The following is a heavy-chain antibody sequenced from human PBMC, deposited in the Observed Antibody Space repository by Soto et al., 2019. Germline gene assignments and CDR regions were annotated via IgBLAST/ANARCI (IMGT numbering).Heavy chain of an antibody. D-gene: IGHD3-10*01. CDR3: ARGRGYYYGSGRLFDY. J-gene: IGHJ4*02. V-gene: IGHV4-34*01. Sequence: QVQLQQWGAGLLKPSETLSLTCAVYGGSFSGYYWSWIRQPPGKGLEWIGEINHSGSTNYNPSLKWRVTISVDTSKNQFSLKLSSVTAADTAVYYCARGRGYYYGSGRLFDYWGQGTLVTVSS. CDR2: INHSGST. CDR1: GGSFSGYY.